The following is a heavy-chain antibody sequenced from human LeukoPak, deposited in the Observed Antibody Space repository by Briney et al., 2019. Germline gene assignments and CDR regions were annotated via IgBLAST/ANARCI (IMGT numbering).Heavy chain of an antibody. Sequence: TLSLTCTVSGGSISSGDYYWSWIRQPPGKGLEWIGYIYYSGSTYYNPSLKSRVTISVDTSKNQFSLKLSSVTAADTAVYYCARSPYYYDSSGYLDYWGQGTLVTVPS. V-gene: IGHV4-30-4*01. CDR3: ARSPYYYDSSGYLDY. D-gene: IGHD3-22*01. CDR2: IYYSGST. J-gene: IGHJ4*02. CDR1: GGSISSGDYY.